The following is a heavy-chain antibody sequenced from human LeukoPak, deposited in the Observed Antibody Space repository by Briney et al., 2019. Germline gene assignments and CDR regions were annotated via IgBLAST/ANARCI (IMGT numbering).Heavy chain of an antibody. CDR3: VRGGIQVSGIDAFDI. CDR1: GFTFRNYD. Sequence: GGSLRLSCAASGFTFRNYDMHWVRQFPGRGLEWVSAIGIADDTHYPDSVKGRFTISRENAKNSLYLQMKSLRDGDTAVYYCVRGGIQVSGIDAFDIWGQGTMVTVSS. J-gene: IGHJ3*02. CDR2: IGIADDT. D-gene: IGHD5/OR15-5a*01. V-gene: IGHV3-13*01.